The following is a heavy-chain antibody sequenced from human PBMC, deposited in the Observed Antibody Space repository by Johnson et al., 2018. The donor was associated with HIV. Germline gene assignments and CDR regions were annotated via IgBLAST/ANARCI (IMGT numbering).Heavy chain of an antibody. CDR2: IRYDGSNK. D-gene: IGHD3-22*01. CDR1: GFGFSSYG. CDR3: AKPPLITMIVVVADGANAFDI. V-gene: IGHV3-30*02. Sequence: VQLVESGGGVVQPGRSLRASCAASGFGFSSYGMHWVRQAPGKGLEGVAFIRYDGSNKYYADSVKGRFPISRDNSKNTLYLQMNSLRAEDTAVYYFAKPPLITMIVVVADGANAFDIWGQGTMVTVSS. J-gene: IGHJ3*02.